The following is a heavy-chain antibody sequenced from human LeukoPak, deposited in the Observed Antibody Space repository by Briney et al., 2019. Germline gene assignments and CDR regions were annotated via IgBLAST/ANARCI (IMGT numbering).Heavy chain of an antibody. CDR3: ARSIAVAGTYYGMDV. V-gene: IGHV4-59*01. CDR1: GGSISSYY. CDR2: IYYSGST. Sequence: SETLSLTCTVSGGSISSYYWSWIRQPPGKGLEWIGYIYYSGSTNYNPSLKSRVTISVDTSKNQFSLKLSSVTAADTAVYYCARSIAVAGTYYGMDVWGQGTTVTVSS. J-gene: IGHJ6*02. D-gene: IGHD6-19*01.